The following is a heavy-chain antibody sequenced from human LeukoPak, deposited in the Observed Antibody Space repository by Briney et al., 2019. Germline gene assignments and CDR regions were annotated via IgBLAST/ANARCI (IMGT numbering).Heavy chain of an antibody. V-gene: IGHV3-48*01. J-gene: IGHJ4*02. CDR1: GFTFSSYS. D-gene: IGHD4-23*01. CDR3: ARTVASEC. Sequence: GGSLRLSCAASGFTFSSYSMNWVRQAPGKGLEWISFISSSSTTIYYADSVKGRFTISRDNAKNSLYLQMNSLRAEDTAIYYCARTVASECWGQGTLVTVSS. CDR2: ISSSSTTI.